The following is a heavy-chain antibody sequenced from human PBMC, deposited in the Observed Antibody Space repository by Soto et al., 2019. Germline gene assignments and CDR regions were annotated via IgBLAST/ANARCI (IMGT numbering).Heavy chain of an antibody. D-gene: IGHD2-2*01. Sequence: GGSLRLSCAASGLTVSRNYMNWVRQTPGKGLEWVSVIYTGGTTYYADSVKGRFTISRDNSKNTLYLQMNSLRAEDTAVYYCARGLIKVVRPGGLDDRGQGTLVTVSS. CDR2: IYTGGTT. CDR3: ARGLIKVVRPGGLDD. CDR1: GLTVSRNY. V-gene: IGHV3-66*01. J-gene: IGHJ4*02.